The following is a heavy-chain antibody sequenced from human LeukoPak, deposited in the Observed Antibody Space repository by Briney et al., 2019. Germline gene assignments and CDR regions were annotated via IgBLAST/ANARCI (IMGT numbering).Heavy chain of an antibody. Sequence: GGSLRLSCAASGFTFSGYAMTWVRQAPGKGLEWVSSITGSGDYTYYIDSVKGRFTISRNNSKNILYLQMNSLRGEDTALYYCAKDGLYYDGSAHVYYFDYWGQGTLVAVSS. CDR2: ITGSGDYT. CDR3: AKDGLYYDGSAHVYYFDY. CDR1: GFTFSGYA. J-gene: IGHJ4*02. V-gene: IGHV3-23*01. D-gene: IGHD3-22*01.